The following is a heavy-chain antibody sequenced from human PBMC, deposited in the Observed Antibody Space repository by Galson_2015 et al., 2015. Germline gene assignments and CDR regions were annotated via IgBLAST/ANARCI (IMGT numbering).Heavy chain of an antibody. D-gene: IGHD1-26*01. J-gene: IGHJ5*02. CDR1: GFTFDDYA. Sequence: SLRLSCAASGFTFDDYAMYWVRQAPGKGLEWVSGISWNSGNIGYADSVKGRFTISRDDAKNYLYLQMNILRVGDTGFYYCAKGRGPHSGKNVDRRGQGTLV. CDR2: ISWNSGNI. V-gene: IGHV3-9*01. CDR3: AKGRGPHSGKNVDR.